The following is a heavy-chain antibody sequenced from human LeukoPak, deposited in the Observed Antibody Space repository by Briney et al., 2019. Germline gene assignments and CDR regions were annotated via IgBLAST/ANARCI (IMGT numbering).Heavy chain of an antibody. J-gene: IGHJ4*02. D-gene: IGHD5-18*01. CDR2: IRYDGSNK. CDR3: AKNRRGYSYGGDFDY. V-gene: IGHV3-30*02. Sequence: GGSLRLSCAASGFTFSSYGMHWVRQAPGKGLEWVAFIRYDGSNKYYADSVKGRFTISRDNSKNTLYLQMNSLRAEDTAVYYCAKNRRGYSYGGDFDYWGQGTLVTVSS. CDR1: GFTFSSYG.